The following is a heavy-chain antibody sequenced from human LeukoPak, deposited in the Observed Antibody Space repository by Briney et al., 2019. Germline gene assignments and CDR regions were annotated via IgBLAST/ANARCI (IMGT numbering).Heavy chain of an antibody. CDR3: ARDSLFYYDSSGFDDAFDI. Sequence: SETLSLTCAVYGGSFSSYYWGWIRQPPGKGLEWIGSIYYSGSTYYNPSLKSRVTISVDTSKNQFSLKLSSVTAADTAVYYCARDSLFYYDSSGFDDAFDIWGQGTMVTVSS. J-gene: IGHJ3*02. CDR1: GGSFSSYY. CDR2: IYYSGST. D-gene: IGHD3-22*01. V-gene: IGHV4-39*07.